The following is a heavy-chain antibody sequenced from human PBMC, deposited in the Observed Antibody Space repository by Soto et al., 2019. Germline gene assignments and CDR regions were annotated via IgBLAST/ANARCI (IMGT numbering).Heavy chain of an antibody. CDR3: AAHLKTTVTAYWYFDL. D-gene: IGHD4-17*01. V-gene: IGHV4-61*08. Sequence: PSETLSLTCTVSGVSISSGGYYWSWIRQHPGKGLEWIGYIYYSGSTNYNPSLRSRVSISIDTSKKQFSLKLSSVTAADTAVYYCAAHLKTTVTAYWYFDLWGRGTLVTVSS. J-gene: IGHJ2*01. CDR2: IYYSGST. CDR1: GVSISSGGYY.